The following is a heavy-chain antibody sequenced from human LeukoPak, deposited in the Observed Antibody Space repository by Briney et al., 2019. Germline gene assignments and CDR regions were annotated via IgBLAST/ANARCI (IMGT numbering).Heavy chain of an antibody. CDR3: ARGRGLEY. J-gene: IGHJ4*02. CDR2: IREDGGEK. Sequence: GGSLRLSCAASGFTFSVYWMSWVRQAPGKGPEWVVNIREDGGEKYYVDSVKGRFTISRDNTKNSLYLQMNSLRAEDTAVYYCARGRGLEYWGQGTLVTVSS. D-gene: IGHD3-16*01. V-gene: IGHV3-7*01. CDR1: GFTFSVYW.